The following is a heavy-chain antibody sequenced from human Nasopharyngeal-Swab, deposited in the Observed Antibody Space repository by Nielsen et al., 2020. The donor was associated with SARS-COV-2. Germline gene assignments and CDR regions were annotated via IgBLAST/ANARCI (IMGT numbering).Heavy chain of an antibody. CDR1: GYTFTIYG. J-gene: IGHJ6*02. CDR3: ARILRLELRTCGMDV. V-gene: IGHV1-18*01. CDR2: ISAYNGNT. D-gene: IGHD1-7*01. Sequence: ASLKVSGKPSGYTFTIYGIIWVRQAPGQGLEWMGWISAYNGNTNYAQKLQGRVTITTDTSTSKAYMELRSLRSDDTAVYYCARILRLELRTCGMDVWGQGTTVTVSS.